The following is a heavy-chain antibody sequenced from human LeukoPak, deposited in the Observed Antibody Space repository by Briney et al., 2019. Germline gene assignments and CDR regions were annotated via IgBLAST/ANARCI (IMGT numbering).Heavy chain of an antibody. V-gene: IGHV4-4*07. CDR3: AREYGDFDY. CDR2: IDASGRT. Sequence: SETLSLTCIVSGGSISSYYWSWIRQPAGKGLEWIGRIDASGRTNYNPSLKSRVTMSVDTSKKQLSLKVNSVTAADTAVYYCAREYGDFDYWGQGTLVTVSS. CDR1: GGSISSYY. D-gene: IGHD4-17*01. J-gene: IGHJ4*02.